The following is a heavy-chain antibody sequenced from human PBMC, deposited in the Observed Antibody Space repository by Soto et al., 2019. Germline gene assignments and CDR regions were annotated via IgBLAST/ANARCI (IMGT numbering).Heavy chain of an antibody. CDR3: ARRGRNQLGDSYDH. D-gene: IGHD5-12*01. Sequence: QVQLVESGGGVVQPGRSLRLSCAASGFTFSDYTMHWVRQAPGKGLQWVALIYYDGSKTYYADSVKGRFTVSRDNSNNTLYLETNSRRAEDTGVYYCARRGRNQLGDSYDHWGQGTLVTVSP. CDR1: GFTFSDYT. V-gene: IGHV3-30*04. J-gene: IGHJ4*02. CDR2: IYYDGSKT.